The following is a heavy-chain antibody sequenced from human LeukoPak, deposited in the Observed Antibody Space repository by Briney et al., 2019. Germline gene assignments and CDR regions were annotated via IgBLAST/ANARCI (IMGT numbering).Heavy chain of an antibody. CDR1: GFTFCDYY. V-gene: IGHV3-11*01. J-gene: IGHJ6*02. Sequence: GGSLRLSCAASGFTFCDYYMSWIRQAPGKGMEWVSYISSSGSTIYYADSVKGRFTISRDNAKNSLYLQMNSLRAEDTAVYYCARDLVGWFGELNYGMDVWGQGTTVTVSS. CDR2: ISSSGSTI. D-gene: IGHD3-10*01. CDR3: ARDLVGWFGELNYGMDV.